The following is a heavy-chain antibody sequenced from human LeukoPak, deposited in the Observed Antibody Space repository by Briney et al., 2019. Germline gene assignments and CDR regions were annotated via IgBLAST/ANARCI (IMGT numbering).Heavy chain of an antibody. J-gene: IGHJ4*02. D-gene: IGHD5-12*01. CDR3: AKDRYSAYDFVDY. CDR2: ISGDGGST. Sequence: PGGSLRLSCAASGFTFDDYAMHWVRQSPRKGLEWVSLISGDGGSTYYADSVKGRFTISRDNSKNSLYLQMNSLRTEDTALYYCAKDRYSAYDFVDYWGQGTLVTVSS. CDR1: GFTFDDYA. V-gene: IGHV3-43*02.